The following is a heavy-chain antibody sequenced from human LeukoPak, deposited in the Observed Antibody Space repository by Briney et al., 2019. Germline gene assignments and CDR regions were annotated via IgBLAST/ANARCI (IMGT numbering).Heavy chain of an antibody. CDR2: ISYDGSNK. CDR3: ARSYPLDYDFWSGYYS. CDR1: GFTFSSYT. Sequence: PGGPLRLSCAASGFTFSSYTMHWVRQAPGKGLEWVAVISYDGSNKYYADSVKGRFTISRDNSKNTLYLQMNSLRAEDTAVYYCARSYPLDYDFWSGYYSWGQGTLVTVSS. V-gene: IGHV3-30-3*01. J-gene: IGHJ4*02. D-gene: IGHD3-3*01.